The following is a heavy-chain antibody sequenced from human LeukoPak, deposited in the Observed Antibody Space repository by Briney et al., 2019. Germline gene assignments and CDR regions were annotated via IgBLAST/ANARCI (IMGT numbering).Heavy chain of an antibody. Sequence: PSETLSLTCTVSGGSISSYYWSWIRQPAGKGLEWIGRIYSSGSTNYTPSLKSRVTMSVDTSKNQFSLKLSSVTAADTAVYYCVRVLQLHYDFWSGSWGRDDTFDIWGQGTMVTVSS. CDR3: VRVLQLHYDFWSGSWGRDDTFDI. CDR2: IYSSGST. V-gene: IGHV4-4*07. J-gene: IGHJ3*02. D-gene: IGHD3-3*01. CDR1: GGSISSYY.